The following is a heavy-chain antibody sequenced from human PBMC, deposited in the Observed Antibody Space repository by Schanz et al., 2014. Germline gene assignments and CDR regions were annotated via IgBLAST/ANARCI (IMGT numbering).Heavy chain of an antibody. CDR1: GGTFSTYT. V-gene: IGHV1-18*01. D-gene: IGHD3-10*01. J-gene: IGHJ6*02. CDR2: ISPYNGNT. Sequence: QVQLVQSGAEVKKPGSSVKVSCKASGGTFSTYTISWVRQAPGQGLEWMGWISPYNGNTNYAQKLQGRVTMTADTSTSTAYMDLRSLRSDDTAVYYCARAKRFGDMDVWGQGTTVTVSS. CDR3: ARAKRFGDMDV.